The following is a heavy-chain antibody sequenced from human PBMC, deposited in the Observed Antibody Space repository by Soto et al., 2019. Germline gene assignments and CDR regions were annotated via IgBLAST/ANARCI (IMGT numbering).Heavy chain of an antibody. V-gene: IGHV1-2*04. J-gene: IGHJ2*01. CDR3: ARAGQTFMVRALYWYLDL. CDR1: GYTLTGYY. CDR2: INPNSGGT. D-gene: IGHD3-10*01. Sequence: GGSVKVSCKAFGYTLTGYYMHWVRQAPGQGLEWMGWINPNSGGTNYAQKFQGWVTTTRDTSISTAYMELSRLRSDDTAVYYCARAGQTFMVRALYWYLDLWGRGTLVTGSS.